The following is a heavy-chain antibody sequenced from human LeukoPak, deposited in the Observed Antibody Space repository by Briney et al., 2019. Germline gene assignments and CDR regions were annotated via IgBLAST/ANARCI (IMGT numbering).Heavy chain of an antibody. Sequence: GGSLRLSCAASVFTLSSYGMHGVREAPGKGRESVADISYDGSNQYYAESVKGRFTISRDNSKKTLYLQMNSLRAEDTAVYYCAKGIFDYGGFSDFFDYWGQGSLVTVSS. J-gene: IGHJ4*02. D-gene: IGHD4-23*01. V-gene: IGHV3-30*18. CDR1: VFTLSSYG. CDR2: ISYDGSNQ. CDR3: AKGIFDYGGFSDFFDY.